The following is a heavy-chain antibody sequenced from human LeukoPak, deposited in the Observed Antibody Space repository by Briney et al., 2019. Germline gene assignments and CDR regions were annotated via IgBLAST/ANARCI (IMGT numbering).Heavy chain of an antibody. D-gene: IGHD5-18*01. CDR1: GFSYSSYA. CDR3: AKEGGYNYGYLDS. CDR2: ISGSGDT. J-gene: IGHJ4*02. V-gene: IGHV3-23*01. Sequence: PGGSLRLSCAVSGFSYSSYAMSWVRQAPGKGLEGVSTISGSGDTYYVDSVKGRFTISRDNSKITLYLQMNSLRAEDTAVYYCAKEGGYNYGYLDSWGQGTLVTVSS.